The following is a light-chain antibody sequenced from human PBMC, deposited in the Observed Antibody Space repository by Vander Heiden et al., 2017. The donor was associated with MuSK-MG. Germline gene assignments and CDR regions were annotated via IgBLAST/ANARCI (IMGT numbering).Light chain of an antibody. CDR1: SSDVGGYNY. CDR3: CSHAGIVV. Sequence: QSALTQPRSVSGSPGQSVTISCTGTSSDVGGYNYVSWYQQYPGKAPKLMIYDVSKRPSGVPDRFSGSKSGTTASLTISGLQGEDEADYPCCSHAGIVVFGGGTKLTVL. CDR2: DVS. V-gene: IGLV2-11*01. J-gene: IGLJ2*01.